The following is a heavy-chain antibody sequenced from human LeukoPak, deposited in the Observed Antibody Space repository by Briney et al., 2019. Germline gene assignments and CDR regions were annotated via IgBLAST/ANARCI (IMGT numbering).Heavy chain of an antibody. CDR1: GGSMNSFY. Sequence: SETLPLTCTVSGGSMNSFYWSWIRQPAGKGLEWIGRIYASGSSNYNPSLKSRLTISIDNSKNQFSLKLTSVTAADTAVYYCARGWCSTTTCYLPDYWGQGTLVTVSS. V-gene: IGHV4-4*07. J-gene: IGHJ4*02. CDR3: ARGWCSTTTCYLPDY. D-gene: IGHD2-2*01. CDR2: IYASGSS.